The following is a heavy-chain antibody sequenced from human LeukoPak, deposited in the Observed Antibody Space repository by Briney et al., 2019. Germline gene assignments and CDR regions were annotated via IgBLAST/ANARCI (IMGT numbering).Heavy chain of an antibody. CDR2: IIPIFGTA. CDR3: ARDAGRSYSTFVQ. J-gene: IGHJ4*02. D-gene: IGHD3-10*01. Sequence: ASVKVSCKASGGTFSSYAVSWVRQAPGQGLEWMGGIIPIFGTANYAQKSQGRVTITADESTSTAYVELSSLRSEDTAVYYCARDAGRSYSTFVQWGQGTLVTVSP. V-gene: IGHV1-69*13. CDR1: GGTFSSYA.